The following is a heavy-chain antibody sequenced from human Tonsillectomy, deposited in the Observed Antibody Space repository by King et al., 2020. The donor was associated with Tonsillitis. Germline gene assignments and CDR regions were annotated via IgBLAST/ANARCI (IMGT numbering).Heavy chain of an antibody. CDR3: AREFRHYFDSSGYPFFDY. D-gene: IGHD3-22*01. V-gene: IGHV4-31*03. J-gene: IGHJ4*02. Sequence: VQLQESGPGLVKPSQTLSLTCTVSGGSISSAGYYWSWIRQHPGKGLEWIGYIYYSGSTYSNPSLKSRVTISVDTSKNQFFLKLSSVTAADTAVYYCAREFRHYFDSSGYPFFDYWGQGTLVTVSS. CDR1: GGSISSAGYY. CDR2: IYYSGST.